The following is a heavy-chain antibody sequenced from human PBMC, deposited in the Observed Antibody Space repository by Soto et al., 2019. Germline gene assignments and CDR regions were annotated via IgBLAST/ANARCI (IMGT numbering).Heavy chain of an antibody. Sequence: SETLSLTCTVSGGSISGYYWSWVRQPAGKGLEWVGRIYSDGTTNYSPSLKSRVTMSLDTSKDQFSLHLNSVTAADTAVYYCSGVGCSNSKCYTRGMDVWGQGTTVTVSS. V-gene: IGHV4-4*07. D-gene: IGHD2-2*01. CDR3: SGVGCSNSKCYTRGMDV. CDR2: IYSDGTT. J-gene: IGHJ6*02. CDR1: GGSISGYY.